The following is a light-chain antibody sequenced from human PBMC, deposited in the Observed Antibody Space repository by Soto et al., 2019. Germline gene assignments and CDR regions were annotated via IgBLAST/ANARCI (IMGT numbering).Light chain of an antibody. CDR2: GAS. Sequence: EIAMNQSASSVAVASGSGATLSFKANQSVSSNLAWYQQKPGQAPRLLIYGASTRATGIPARFSGSGSGTEFTLTIGSLQSEDFAVYYCQQYTNPPRTFAQGSK. CDR1: QSVSSN. V-gene: IGKV3-15*01. CDR3: QQYTNPPRT. J-gene: IGKJ1*01.